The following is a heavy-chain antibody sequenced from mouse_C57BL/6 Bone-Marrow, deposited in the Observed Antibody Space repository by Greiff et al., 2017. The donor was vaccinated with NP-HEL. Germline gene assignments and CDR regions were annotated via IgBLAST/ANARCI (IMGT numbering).Heavy chain of an antibody. CDR2: IDPSDSYT. V-gene: IGHV1-50*01. CDR1: GYTFTSYW. D-gene: IGHD2-12*01. CDR3: ARSGSNDGFDF. Sequence: VQLQQPGAELVKPGASVKLSCKASGYTFTSYWMQWVKQRPGQGLEWIGKIDPSDSYTNYNQKFKGKATLTVDTSSSTAYMQLSSLTSEDSAVYYCARSGSNDGFDFWDRGNALPVTA. J-gene: IGHJ2*01.